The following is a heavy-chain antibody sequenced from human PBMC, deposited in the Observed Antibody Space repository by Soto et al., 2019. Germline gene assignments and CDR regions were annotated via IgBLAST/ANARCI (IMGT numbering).Heavy chain of an antibody. CDR2: IYYSGTT. CDR1: GCSISSSSYY. CDR3: ARRLITMIVVVIGDAFDI. Sequence: PSETLSLTCTVSGCSISSSSYYWGWIRQPPGKGLEWIGTIYYSGTTYYNPSLKSRVTISVDTSKNEFSLKLSSVTAADTAVYYCARRLITMIVVVIGDAFDIWGQGTMVTVSS. J-gene: IGHJ3*02. D-gene: IGHD3-22*01. V-gene: IGHV4-39*01.